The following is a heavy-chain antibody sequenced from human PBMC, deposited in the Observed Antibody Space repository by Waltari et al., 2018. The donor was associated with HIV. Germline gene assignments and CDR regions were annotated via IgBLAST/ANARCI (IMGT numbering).Heavy chain of an antibody. Sequence: QITLKESGPTLVKPTQTLTLTCTFSGFSLSTNGVAVAWIRQSPGKALEWLALIYWDDDKRYSPSLKGRLTITKDTPKNQVVLTMTNMDPVETATYYCAHSLRHYSRRWTFDYWGQGTLVTVSS. J-gene: IGHJ4*02. CDR3: AHSLRHYSRRWTFDY. V-gene: IGHV2-5*02. CDR1: GFSLSTNGVA. CDR2: IYWDDDK. D-gene: IGHD6-13*01.